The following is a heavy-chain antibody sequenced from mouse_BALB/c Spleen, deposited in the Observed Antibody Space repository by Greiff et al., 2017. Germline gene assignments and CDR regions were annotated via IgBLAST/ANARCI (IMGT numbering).Heavy chain of an antibody. D-gene: IGHD1-1*01. Sequence: QVQLQQSGAELVRSGASVKLSCTASGFNIKDYYIHWVKQRPGQGLEWIGWIFPGSGNTKYNEKFKGKATLTADTSSSTAYMQLSSLTSEDSAVYFCAREYYYGSSLYYFDYWGQGTTLTVSS. CDR3: AREYYYGSSLYYFDY. J-gene: IGHJ2*01. V-gene: IGHV1S19*01. CDR1: GFNIKDYY. CDR2: IFPGSGNT.